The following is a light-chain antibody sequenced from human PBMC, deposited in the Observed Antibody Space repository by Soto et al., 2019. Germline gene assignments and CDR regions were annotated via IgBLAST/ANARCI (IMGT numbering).Light chain of an antibody. Sequence: MVLTQSPDTLSVSPGGRATISCRASQSISGALAWYQQKPGQAPRLLIYGASKRATSFPARFSGSGSGTDFTLTISSLQSEDVAVYYCQQFDNWPWTFGQGTKVDIK. CDR3: QQFDNWPWT. CDR1: QSISGA. J-gene: IGKJ1*01. V-gene: IGKV3-15*01. CDR2: GAS.